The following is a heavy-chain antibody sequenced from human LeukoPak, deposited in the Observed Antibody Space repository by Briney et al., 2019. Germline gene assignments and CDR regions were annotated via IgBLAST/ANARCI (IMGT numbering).Heavy chain of an antibody. Sequence: SETLSLTCTVSGGSISSYYWSWIRQPAGKGLEWIGRIHTSGSTNDNPSLKSRVTMSVDTSRNQFSLKLSSVTAADTAVYYCASLWEIWGQGTMVTVSS. CDR1: GGSISSYY. CDR2: IHTSGST. J-gene: IGHJ3*02. D-gene: IGHD1-26*01. CDR3: ASLWEI. V-gene: IGHV4-4*07.